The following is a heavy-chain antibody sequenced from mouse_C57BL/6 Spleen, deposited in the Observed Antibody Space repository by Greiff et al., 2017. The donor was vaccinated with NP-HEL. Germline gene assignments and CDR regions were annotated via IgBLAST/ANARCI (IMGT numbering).Heavy chain of an antibody. CDR1: GYTFTSYW. J-gene: IGHJ2*01. CDR2: IDPSDSYT. V-gene: IGHV1-50*01. Sequence: QVQLQQPGAELVKPGASVKLSCKASGYTFTSYWMQWVKQRPGQGLEWIGEIDPSDSYTNYNQKFKGKATLTVDTSSSTAYMQLSSLTSEDSAVYYCATYDGYYVHYFDDWGQGTTLTVSS. CDR3: ATYDGYYVHYFDD. D-gene: IGHD2-3*01.